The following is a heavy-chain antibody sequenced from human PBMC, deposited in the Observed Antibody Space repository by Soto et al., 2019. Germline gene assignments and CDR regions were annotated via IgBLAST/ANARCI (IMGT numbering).Heavy chain of an antibody. CDR3: VRDYNDGIGRYDY. D-gene: IGHD3-22*01. CDR2: ITYDGSNK. Sequence: QVQLVESGGGVVQPGRSLRLSCAASGFTFSSYAMQWVRQAPGKGLEWVAGITYDGSNKHYADSVKGRYTISRDNSMTTLFPRKNSLSTEDTAVYYCVRDYNDGIGRYDYWGQATPVTVSS. V-gene: IGHV3-30-3*01. CDR1: GFTFSSYA. J-gene: IGHJ4*02.